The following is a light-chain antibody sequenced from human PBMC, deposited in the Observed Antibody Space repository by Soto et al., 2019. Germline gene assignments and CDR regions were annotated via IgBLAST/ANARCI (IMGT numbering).Light chain of an antibody. CDR3: QQYNNWPPLT. Sequence: EIGMTQSPATLSVSPGERATLSCRASQSVSSNLAWYQQKPGQAPRLLIYGASTRATGIPARFSGGGSGTEFTLTISGLQSEDFAVYYCQQYNNWPPLTFGGGTKVEIK. CDR2: GAS. CDR1: QSVSSN. V-gene: IGKV3D-15*01. J-gene: IGKJ4*01.